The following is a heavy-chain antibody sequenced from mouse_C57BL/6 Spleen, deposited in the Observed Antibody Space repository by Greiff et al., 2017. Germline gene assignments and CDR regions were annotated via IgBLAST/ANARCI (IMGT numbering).Heavy chain of an antibody. V-gene: IGHV1-50*01. CDR2: IDPSDSYT. Sequence: QVQLQQPGAELVKPGASVKLSCKASGYTFTSYWMPWVKQRPGQGLEWIGEIDPSDSYTNYNQKFKGKATLTVDTSSSTAYMQLSSLTSEDSAVYYCARSRYYGSSYGYFDVWGTGTTVTVSS. J-gene: IGHJ1*03. D-gene: IGHD1-1*01. CDR3: ARSRYYGSSYGYFDV. CDR1: GYTFTSYW.